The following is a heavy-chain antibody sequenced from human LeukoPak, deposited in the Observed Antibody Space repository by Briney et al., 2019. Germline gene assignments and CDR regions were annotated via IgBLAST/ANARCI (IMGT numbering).Heavy chain of an antibody. Sequence: LSLTCTVSGGSISSGGYYWSWIRQPPGKGLEWIGYIYHSGSTYYNPSLKSRVTISVDRSKNQFSLKLSSVTAADTAVYYCARVGAALGAFDIWGQGTMVTVSS. CDR2: IYHSGST. J-gene: IGHJ3*02. V-gene: IGHV4-30-2*01. CDR1: GGSISSGGYY. D-gene: IGHD6-6*01. CDR3: ARVGAALGAFDI.